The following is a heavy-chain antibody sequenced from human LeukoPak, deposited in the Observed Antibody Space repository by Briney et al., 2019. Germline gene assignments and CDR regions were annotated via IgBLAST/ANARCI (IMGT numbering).Heavy chain of an antibody. D-gene: IGHD3-22*01. V-gene: IGHV1-8*01. CDR2: MNPNSGNT. Sequence: ASVKVSCKASGYTFTSYDINWVRQATGQGLEWMGWMNPNSGNTGYAQKFQGRVTMTRNTSISTAYMELSSLRSEDTAVYYCARSIYDSSGSNWFGPWGQGTLVTVSS. J-gene: IGHJ5*02. CDR1: GYTFTSYD. CDR3: ARSIYDSSGSNWFGP.